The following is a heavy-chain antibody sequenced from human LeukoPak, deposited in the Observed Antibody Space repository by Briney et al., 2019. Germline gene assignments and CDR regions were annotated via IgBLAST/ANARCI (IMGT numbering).Heavy chain of an antibody. J-gene: IGHJ4*02. Sequence: SETLSLTCTVSGGSISSYYWSWIRQPPGKGLEWIGYIYYSGSTNYNPSLKSRVTISVDTSKNQFSLKLSSVTAADTAVYYCARHRGPRGWYNFDYWGQGTLVTVSS. CDR1: GGSISSYY. CDR3: ARHRGPRGWYNFDY. V-gene: IGHV4-59*01. D-gene: IGHD6-19*01. CDR2: IYYSGST.